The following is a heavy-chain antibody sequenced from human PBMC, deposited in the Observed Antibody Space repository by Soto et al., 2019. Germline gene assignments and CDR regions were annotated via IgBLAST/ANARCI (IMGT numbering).Heavy chain of an antibody. V-gene: IGHV1-46*03. CDR3: ATVYPSDTRYGYVGHLRFDP. CDR1: GYTFTSYY. D-gene: IGHD5-18*01. CDR2: INPSGGST. J-gene: IGHJ5*02. Sequence: QVQLVQSGAEVKKPGASVKVSCKASGYTFTSYYMHWVRQAPGQGLEWMGIINPSGGSTSYAQKFQARGTLTGDTSTSTVYMGLGRLRSADTAGYYCATVYPSDTRYGYVGHLRFDPWGQGTLVTVSS.